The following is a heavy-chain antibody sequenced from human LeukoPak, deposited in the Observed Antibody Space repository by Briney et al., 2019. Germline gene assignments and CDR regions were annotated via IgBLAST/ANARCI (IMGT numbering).Heavy chain of an antibody. V-gene: IGHV4-34*01. Sequence: SETLSLTCAVYGGSFSGYYWSWIRQPPGKGLEWIGEINHSGSTNYNPSLKSRVTISVDTSKNQFSLKLNSVTAADTAVYYCARGPPAKPGTGYYYGMDVWGQGTTVTVSS. CDR3: ARGPPAKPGTGYYYGMDV. D-gene: IGHD2-2*01. CDR1: GGSFSGYY. CDR2: INHSGST. J-gene: IGHJ6*02.